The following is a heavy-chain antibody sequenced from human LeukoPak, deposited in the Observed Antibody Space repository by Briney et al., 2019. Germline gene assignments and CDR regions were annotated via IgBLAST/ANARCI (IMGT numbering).Heavy chain of an antibody. J-gene: IGHJ4*02. Sequence: SETLSLTCALYGGSFNDYYWSWIRQPPGKGLEWIGEINQSGSTNYNPSLKSRVTISVDTSKNQFSLKLTSVTAADTAVYYCASLHQVRGLTVFDYWGQGALVTVSS. D-gene: IGHD3-10*01. CDR3: ASLHQVRGLTVFDY. CDR2: INQSGST. CDR1: GGSFNDYY. V-gene: IGHV4-34*01.